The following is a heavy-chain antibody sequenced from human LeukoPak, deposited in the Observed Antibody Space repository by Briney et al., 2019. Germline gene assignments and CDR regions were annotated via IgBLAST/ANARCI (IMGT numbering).Heavy chain of an antibody. D-gene: IGHD3-10*01. CDR3: ARHGSGRYYPAEGRVDY. CDR2: INPSVGGT. Sequence: SVTVSCKAFGYGFTSYYIHWVRQAPGQGLEWMGIINPSVGGTTYARKFQSRVTMTRDTSTSTVYMELSSLRSEDTAVYYCARHGSGRYYPAEGRVDYWGQGTLVTVSS. CDR1: GYGFTSYY. V-gene: IGHV1-46*03. J-gene: IGHJ4*02.